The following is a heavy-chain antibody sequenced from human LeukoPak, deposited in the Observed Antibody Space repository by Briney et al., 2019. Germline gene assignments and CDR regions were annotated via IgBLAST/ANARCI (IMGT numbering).Heavy chain of an antibody. V-gene: IGHV3-33*01. Sequence: GGSLRLSCAASGFTFSSYGMHWVRQAPGKGLEWVAVIWYDGSNKYYADSVKGRFTISRDNSKNTLHLQMNSLRAEDTAVYYCARENYDFWSGYLAYYYYMDVWGKGTTVTVSS. D-gene: IGHD3-3*01. CDR1: GFTFSSYG. J-gene: IGHJ6*03. CDR2: IWYDGSNK. CDR3: ARENYDFWSGYLAYYYYMDV.